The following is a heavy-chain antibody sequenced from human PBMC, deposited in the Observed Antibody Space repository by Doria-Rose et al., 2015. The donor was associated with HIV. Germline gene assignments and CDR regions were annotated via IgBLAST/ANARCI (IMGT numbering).Heavy chain of an antibody. J-gene: IGHJ4*01. Sequence: GYYIHWVRQAPGQGLEWMGWINPNSGGTNYAQKFQGRVTMTRDTSISTAYMELSRLRSDDSAVYYCARPIYDTSGFYLGYWGHGTLVSVSS. CDR2: INPNSGGT. CDR1: GYY. D-gene: IGHD3-22*01. CDR3: ARPIYDTSGFYLGY. V-gene: IGHV1-2*02.